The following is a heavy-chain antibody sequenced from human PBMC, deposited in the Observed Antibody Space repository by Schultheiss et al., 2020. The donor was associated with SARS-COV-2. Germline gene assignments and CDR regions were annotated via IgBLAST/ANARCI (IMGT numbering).Heavy chain of an antibody. V-gene: IGHV4-39*07. J-gene: IGHJ4*02. CDR1: GGSISSSSYY. CDR3: AGGVAGLTYYFDY. D-gene: IGHD6-19*01. CDR2: INHSGST. Sequence: SQTLSLTCTVSGGSISSSSYYWGWIRQPPGKGLEWIGEINHSGSTNYNPSLKSRVTISVDTSKNQFSLKLSSVTAADTAVYYCAGGVAGLTYYFDYWGQGTLVTVSS.